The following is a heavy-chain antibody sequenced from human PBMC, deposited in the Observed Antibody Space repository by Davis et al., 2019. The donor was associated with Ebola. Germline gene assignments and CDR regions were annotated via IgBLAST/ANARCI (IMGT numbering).Heavy chain of an antibody. D-gene: IGHD6-13*01. CDR2: IYYSGST. CDR1: GGSISSYY. V-gene: IGHV4-59*12. J-gene: IGHJ4*02. CDR3: ARGFTSSWQAQLDKFDQ. Sequence: SETLSLTCTVSGGSISSYYWSWIRQPPGKGLEWIGYIYYSGSTNYNPSLKSRVTISVDTSKNQFSLKLSSVTAADTAVYFCARGFTSSWQAQLDKFDQWGQGTLLTVSS.